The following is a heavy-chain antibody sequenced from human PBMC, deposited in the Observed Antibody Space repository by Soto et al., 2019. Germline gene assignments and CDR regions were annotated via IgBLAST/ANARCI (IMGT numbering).Heavy chain of an antibody. CDR1: GFTFSSYA. CDR3: ANAPGGWYFVFRSYYGMDV. CDR2: ISGSGGST. Sequence: EVQLLESGGGLVQPGGSLRLSCAASGFTFSSYAMSGVRQAPGKGLEWVSAISGSGGSTYYAESVKGRFTISRDNSKNQLYLQMTSLRAQDTAVYYWANAPGGWYFVFRSYYGMDVWGQGTKVTVSS. J-gene: IGHJ6*02. V-gene: IGHV3-23*01. D-gene: IGHD6-19*01.